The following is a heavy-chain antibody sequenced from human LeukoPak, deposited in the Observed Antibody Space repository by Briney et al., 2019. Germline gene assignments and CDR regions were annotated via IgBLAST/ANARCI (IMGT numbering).Heavy chain of an antibody. V-gene: IGHV3-23*01. CDR1: GFTFSSYA. CDR3: AKGIAVAGSFDY. J-gene: IGHJ4*02. CDR2: ISGSGGST. D-gene: IGHD6-19*01. Sequence: GGSLRLSCAASGFTFSSYAISWVRQAPGKGLEWVSAISGSGGSTYYADSVKGRFTISRDNAKNSLYLQMNSLRAEDTALYYCAKGIAVAGSFDYWGQGTLVTVSS.